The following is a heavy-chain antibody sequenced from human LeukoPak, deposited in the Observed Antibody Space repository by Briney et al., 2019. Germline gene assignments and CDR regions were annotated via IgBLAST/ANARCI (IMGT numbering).Heavy chain of an antibody. CDR2: ISAYSGNT. CDR3: ARDGPSYYGMDV. Sequence: ASVKVSCKASGYTFTTYGITWVRQAPGQGLEWMGWISAYSGNTNYAQKLQGRVTMTTDTSTSTAYMELRSLRSDDTAVYYCARDGPSYYGMDVWGQGTTVTVSS. J-gene: IGHJ6*02. V-gene: IGHV1-18*01. CDR1: GYTFTTYG.